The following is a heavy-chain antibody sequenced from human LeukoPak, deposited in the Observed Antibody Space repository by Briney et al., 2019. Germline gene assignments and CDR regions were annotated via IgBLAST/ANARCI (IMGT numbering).Heavy chain of an antibody. CDR1: GYSISSGYH. D-gene: IGHD6-19*01. CDR3: ARHAVYSSGWYVENYYMDV. V-gene: IGHV4-38-2*01. Sequence: PSETLSLTCAVSGYSISSGYHWGWIRQPPGKGLEWIGSIYHSGSTYYNPSLKSRVTISVDTSKNQFSLKLSSVTAADTAVYYCARHAVYSSGWYVENYYMDVWGKGTTVTVSS. J-gene: IGHJ6*03. CDR2: IYHSGST.